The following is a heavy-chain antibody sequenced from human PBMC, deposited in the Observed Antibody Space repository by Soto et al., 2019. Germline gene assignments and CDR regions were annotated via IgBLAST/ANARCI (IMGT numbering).Heavy chain of an antibody. J-gene: IGHJ4*02. CDR3: ARLPVSTGWYYIDH. CDR2: IWYDESNQ. Sequence: QVQLVESGGGVVQPGRSRSLSCAASGLTFPNYAMKWVRQSPDKGLEWVALIWYDESNQYYADSVKGRFTISRDNSKNTLYLQMNSLRVEDTAVYYCARLPVSTGWYYIDHWGQGTQVTVSS. CDR1: GLTFPNYA. V-gene: IGHV3-33*01. D-gene: IGHD3-10*01.